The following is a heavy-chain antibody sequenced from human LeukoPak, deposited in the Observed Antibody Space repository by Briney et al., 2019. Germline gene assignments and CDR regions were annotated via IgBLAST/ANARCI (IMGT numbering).Heavy chain of an antibody. Sequence: KPSETLSLTGTVSGGSITSYYYSWIRQPPGKGLEWIVNIYYSGSTNYNPSLNSRVTMSVDMSRNQFSLKLRSVTAAATAVYCCAYGGNSGTFDVWGQGTMVTVSS. CDR3: AYGGNSGTFDV. J-gene: IGHJ3*01. CDR2: IYYSGST. D-gene: IGHD4-23*01. CDR1: GGSITSYY. V-gene: IGHV4-59*01.